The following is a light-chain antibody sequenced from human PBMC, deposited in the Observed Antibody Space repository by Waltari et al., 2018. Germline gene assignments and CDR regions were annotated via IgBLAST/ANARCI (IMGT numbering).Light chain of an antibody. CDR3: QSSETSSRRAV. CDR1: SGYITANY. J-gene: IGLJ3*02. V-gene: IGLV6-57*02. Sequence: FMLTQPHSVSESPGKTVTISCTGSSGYITANYVQWYQQRPGSAPTTVLYAEHQRHAVAAAWFSGSSDSSSNSAALTLSGLKTVDEADYYCQSSETSSRRAVCGGGTKLTVL. CDR2: AEH.